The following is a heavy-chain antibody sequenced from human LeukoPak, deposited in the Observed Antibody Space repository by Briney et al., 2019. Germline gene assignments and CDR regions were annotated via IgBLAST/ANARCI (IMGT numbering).Heavy chain of an antibody. CDR3: ARKYRVSAFDI. CDR1: GGSFSGYY. Sequence: SETLSLTCAVYGGSFSGYYWSWIRQPPGKGLEWIGEINHSGSTNYNPSLKSRVTISVDTSKNQFSLKLSSVTAADTAVYYCARKYRVSAFDIWGQGTMVTVSS. CDR2: INHSGST. V-gene: IGHV4-34*01. J-gene: IGHJ3*02. D-gene: IGHD2-2*01.